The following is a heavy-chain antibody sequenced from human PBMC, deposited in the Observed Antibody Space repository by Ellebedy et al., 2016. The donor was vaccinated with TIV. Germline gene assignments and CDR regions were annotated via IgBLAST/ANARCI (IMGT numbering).Heavy chain of an antibody. Sequence: GESLKISXAASGFTFSSYSMNWVRQAPGKGLEWVSSISSSSSYIYYADSVKGRFTISRDNAKNSLYLQMNSLRAEDTAVYYCAKDLYTAMAFIDYWGQGTLVTVSS. CDR3: AKDLYTAMAFIDY. V-gene: IGHV3-21*01. J-gene: IGHJ4*02. D-gene: IGHD5-18*01. CDR1: GFTFSSYS. CDR2: ISSSSSYI.